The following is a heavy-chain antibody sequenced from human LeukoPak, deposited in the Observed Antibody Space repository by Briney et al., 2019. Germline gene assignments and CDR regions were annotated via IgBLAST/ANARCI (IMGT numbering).Heavy chain of an antibody. CDR3: ARDYEGERSDFDY. J-gene: IGHJ4*02. CDR2: MHPNSGGI. CDR1: GYTFTDYY. D-gene: IGHD3-16*01. Sequence: ASVKVSCKASGYTFTDYYIHWVRQAPGQGLEWMGWMHPNSGGIKYAQKFQGRVTMTRDTSITTAYMELSRLGSDDTAVYYCARDYEGERSDFDYWGQGGLVTVAS. V-gene: IGHV1-2*02.